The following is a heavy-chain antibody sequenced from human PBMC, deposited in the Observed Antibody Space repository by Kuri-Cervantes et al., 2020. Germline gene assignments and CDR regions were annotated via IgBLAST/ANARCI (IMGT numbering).Heavy chain of an antibody. D-gene: IGHD3-9*01. CDR1: GGSFSGYY. V-gene: IGHV4-34*01. Sequence: SETLSLTCAVYGGSFSGYYWSWIRQPPGKGLEWIGEIDRRGSTNYNPSLKSRVTASVDTSKNQFSLRLSSVTAADTAVYYCARGLVLRYFDWPRRGNYYYYYMDVWGKGTTVTVSS. CDR3: ARGLVLRYFDWPRRGNYYYYYMDV. J-gene: IGHJ6*03. CDR2: IDRRGST.